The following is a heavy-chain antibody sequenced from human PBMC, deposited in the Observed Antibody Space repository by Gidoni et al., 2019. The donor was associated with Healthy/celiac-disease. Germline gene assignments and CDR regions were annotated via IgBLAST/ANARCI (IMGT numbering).Heavy chain of an antibody. D-gene: IGHD2-21*02. CDR3: ARTSVVVTAITYAFDI. V-gene: IGHV3-30*01. J-gene: IGHJ3*02. CDR2: ISYDGSNK. CDR1: GFTFISYA. Sequence: QVQLVESGGGVVQPGRSLRLSCSASGFTFISYAMHWVRQAPGKGLEWVAVISYDGSNKYYADSVKGRFTISRDNSKNTLYLQMNSLRAEDTAVYYCARTSVVVTAITYAFDIWGQGTMVTVSS.